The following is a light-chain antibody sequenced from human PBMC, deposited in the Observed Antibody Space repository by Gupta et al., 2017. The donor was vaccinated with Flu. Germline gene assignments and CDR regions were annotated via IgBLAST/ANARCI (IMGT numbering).Light chain of an antibody. J-gene: IGKJ4*01. Sequence: PSSLSASVGDRVTITCRASQSISRCLDWYQQKPGKAPKLLIYAASTLQSGVPSRFSGSGSGTDFTLTISSLQPEDFATYYCQQSYYSPLTFGGGTKVEIK. CDR1: QSISRC. V-gene: IGKV1-39*01. CDR2: AAS. CDR3: QQSYYSPLT.